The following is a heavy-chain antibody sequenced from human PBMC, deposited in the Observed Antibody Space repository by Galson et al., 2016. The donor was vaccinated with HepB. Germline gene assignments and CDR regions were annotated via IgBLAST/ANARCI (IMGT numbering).Heavy chain of an antibody. D-gene: IGHD1-14*01. J-gene: IGHJ6*02. CDR3: ARGGGTSSYYYWGMDV. CDR1: GFTFNSYG. V-gene: IGHV3-30*03. CDR2: VSRDGGDQ. Sequence: SLRLSCAASGFTFNSYGMHWVRQAPGKGLEWVAVVSRDGGDQYYADSAKGRFTISRDNSKSTLYQQMNILTPDDTAISYCARGGGTSSYYYWGMDVWGQGTTVTVSS.